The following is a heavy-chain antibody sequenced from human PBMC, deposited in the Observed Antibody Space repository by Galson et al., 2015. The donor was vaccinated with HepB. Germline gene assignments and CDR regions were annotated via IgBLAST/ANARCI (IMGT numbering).Heavy chain of an antibody. V-gene: IGHV3-7*01. Sequence: SLRLSCAASGFTFSSYWMTWVRQTPGKGLECVANIKQDGSEKSYVDSVNGRFTISRDNAKNSLYLQMNSLRVEDTALYYCARGYAPDYSGQGTLVTVSS. CDR3: ARGYAPDY. CDR2: IKQDGSEK. CDR1: GFTFSSYW. J-gene: IGHJ4*02. D-gene: IGHD1-1*01.